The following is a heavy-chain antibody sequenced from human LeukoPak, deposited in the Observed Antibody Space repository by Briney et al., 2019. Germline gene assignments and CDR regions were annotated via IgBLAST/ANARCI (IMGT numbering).Heavy chain of an antibody. CDR2: ISAYNGNT. J-gene: IGHJ3*02. Sequence: ASVKVSCKASGYTFTSYGISWVRQAPGQGLEWMGWISAYNGNTNYAQKLQGRVTMTTDTSTSTAYMELRILTYDDTAVYYCAREPRFTMIVVGTNAFDIWGQGTMVTVSS. D-gene: IGHD3-22*01. CDR3: AREPRFTMIVVGTNAFDI. V-gene: IGHV1-18*01. CDR1: GYTFTSYG.